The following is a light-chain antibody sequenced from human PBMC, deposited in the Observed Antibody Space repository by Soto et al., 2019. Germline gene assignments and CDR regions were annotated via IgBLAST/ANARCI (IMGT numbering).Light chain of an antibody. Sequence: QSALTQPASVSGSPGQSITISCTGTSSDVGSYNLVSWYQQHPGKAPKLMIYEVSRRPSGVSNRFSGSKSDNTASLTISGLQAEDEADYYCCSYAGSSTFLYAFGTGTKLTVL. CDR1: SSDVGSYNL. J-gene: IGLJ1*01. V-gene: IGLV2-23*02. CDR2: EVS. CDR3: CSYAGSSTFLYA.